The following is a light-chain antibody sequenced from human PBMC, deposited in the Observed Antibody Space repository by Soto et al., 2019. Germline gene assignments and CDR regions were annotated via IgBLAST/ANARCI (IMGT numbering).Light chain of an antibody. CDR1: QGISSA. Sequence: AIPLTQSPSSLSASVGDRVTITCRASQGISSALAWYQQKPGKAPKLLIYDASSLASGVPSRFSGSGSGTDFTLTISSLQPEDFATYYCQHFNSYPQKVNTFGQGTKLEIK. V-gene: IGKV1-13*02. CDR3: QHFNSYPQKVNT. J-gene: IGKJ2*01. CDR2: DAS.